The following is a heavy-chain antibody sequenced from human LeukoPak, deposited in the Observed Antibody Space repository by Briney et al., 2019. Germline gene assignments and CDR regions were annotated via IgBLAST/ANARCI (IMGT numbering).Heavy chain of an antibody. D-gene: IGHD3-10*01. CDR2: IYDTGST. J-gene: IGHJ5*02. CDR1: GGFINDYY. Sequence: SETLSLTCSVSGGFINDYYWSWVRQPPGKGLEWIGYIYDTGSTNYNPSLKSRVALLLDTSKNQFSLRLSSVTAADTAVYYCARSYGSKVIGSLGWFDPWGQGALVTVSS. CDR3: ARSYGSKVIGSLGWFDP. V-gene: IGHV4-59*01.